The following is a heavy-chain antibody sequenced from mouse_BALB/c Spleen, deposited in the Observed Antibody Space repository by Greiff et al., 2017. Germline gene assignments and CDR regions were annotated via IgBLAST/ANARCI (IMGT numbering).Heavy chain of an antibody. CDR1: GFTFSSYA. CDR3: AREGSSYDWYFDV. V-gene: IGHV5-6-5*01. D-gene: IGHD1-1*01. J-gene: IGHJ1*01. CDR2: ISSGGST. Sequence: EVKVVESGGGLVKPGGSLKLSCAASGFTFSSYAMSWVRQTPEKRLEWVASISSGGSTYYPDSVKGRFTISRDNARNILYLQMSSLRSEDTAMYYCAREGSSYDWYFDVWGAGTTVTVSS.